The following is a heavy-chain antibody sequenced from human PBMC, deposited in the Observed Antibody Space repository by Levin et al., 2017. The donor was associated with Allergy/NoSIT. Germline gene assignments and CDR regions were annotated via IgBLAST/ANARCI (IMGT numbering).Heavy chain of an antibody. D-gene: IGHD5-18*01. V-gene: IGHV1-46*01. CDR3: ARDLGRSGYSYGYFDY. Sequence: ATVKVSCKASGYTFTSYYMHWVRQAPGQGLEWMGIINPSGGSTSYAQKFQGRVTMTRDTSTSTVYMELSSLRSEDTAVYYCARDLGRSGYSYGYFDYWGQGTLVTVSS. J-gene: IGHJ4*02. CDR1: GYTFTSYY. CDR2: INPSGGST.